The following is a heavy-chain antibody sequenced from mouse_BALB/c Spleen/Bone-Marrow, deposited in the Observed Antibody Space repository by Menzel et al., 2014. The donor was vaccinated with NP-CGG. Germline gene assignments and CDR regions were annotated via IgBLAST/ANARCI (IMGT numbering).Heavy chain of an antibody. CDR3: ARGTVNYFDY. J-gene: IGHJ2*01. CDR1: GFTFRDFY. V-gene: IGHV7-1*02. Sequence: EVKLMESGGDLVQPGGSLRFSCAASGFTFRDFYMEWVRQPPGKRLEWIGASRDKANDYTTEYSASVKGRFIVSRDTSQSILYLQMNALRAEDTAIYYCARGTVNYFDYWGQGTTLTVSS. D-gene: IGHD1-1*01. CDR2: SRDKANDYTT.